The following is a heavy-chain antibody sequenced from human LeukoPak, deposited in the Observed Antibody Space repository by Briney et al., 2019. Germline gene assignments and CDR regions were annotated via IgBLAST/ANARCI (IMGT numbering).Heavy chain of an antibody. CDR2: IRYSGRT. J-gene: IGHJ4*02. Sequence: SETLSLTCSASDVSISYDFWTWLRQPPGKGLEWIGYIRYSGRTEYNPSLKSPVTISIQPSQNQFSLKLTSVTAADTAIYYCARLPDVSGWPFDYWGQGILVTVSS. CDR3: ARLPDVSGWPFDY. CDR1: DVSISYDF. D-gene: IGHD6-19*01. V-gene: IGHV4-59*01.